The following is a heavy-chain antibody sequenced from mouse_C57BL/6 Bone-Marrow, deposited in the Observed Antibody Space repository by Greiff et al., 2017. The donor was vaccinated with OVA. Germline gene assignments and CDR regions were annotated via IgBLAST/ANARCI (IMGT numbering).Heavy chain of an antibody. Sequence: VQVVESGAELARPGASVKLSCKASGYTFTSYGISWVKQRTGQGLEWIGEIYPRSGNTYYNEKFKGKATLTADKSSSTAYMELRSLTSEDSAVYFCARRGDYDDYWGQGTTLTVSS. CDR3: ARRGDYDDY. J-gene: IGHJ2*01. CDR1: GYTFTSYG. V-gene: IGHV1-81*01. CDR2: IYPRSGNT. D-gene: IGHD2-4*01.